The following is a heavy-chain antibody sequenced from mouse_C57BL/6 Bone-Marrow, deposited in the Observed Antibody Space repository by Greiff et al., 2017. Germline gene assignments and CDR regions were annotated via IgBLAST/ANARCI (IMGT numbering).Heavy chain of an antibody. CDR1: GFTFSSYA. CDR2: ISDGGSYT. Sequence: EVMLVESGGGLVKPGGSLKLSCAASGFTFSSYAMSWVRQTPEKRLEWVATISDGGSYTYYPDNVKGRFTISRDNAKNNLYLQMSHLKSEDTAMYYCARFGYLFAYWGQGTLVTVSA. V-gene: IGHV5-4*03. D-gene: IGHD2-2*01. CDR3: ARFGYLFAY. J-gene: IGHJ3*01.